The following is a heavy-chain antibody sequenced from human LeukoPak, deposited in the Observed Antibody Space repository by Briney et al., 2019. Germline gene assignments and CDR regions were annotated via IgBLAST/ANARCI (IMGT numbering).Heavy chain of an antibody. CDR2: ISYDGSNK. CDR3: ANEWELGSFDY. V-gene: IGHV3-30*18. CDR1: GLTLSGYW. D-gene: IGHD1-26*01. J-gene: IGHJ4*02. Sequence: GGSLRLSCAASGLTLSGYWMHWVRQAPGKGLVWVAVISYDGSNKYYADSVKGRFTISRDNSKNTLYLQMNSLRAEDTAVYYCANEWELGSFDYWGQGTLVTVSS.